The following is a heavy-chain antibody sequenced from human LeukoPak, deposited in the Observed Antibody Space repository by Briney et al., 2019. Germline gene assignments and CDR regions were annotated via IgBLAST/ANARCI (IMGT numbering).Heavy chain of an antibody. D-gene: IGHD3-22*01. J-gene: IGHJ3*02. CDR2: IRFDGSTK. Sequence: GGSLRLSCATSGFTFSNYGMHWVRQAPGKGLEWVAFIRFDGSTKYYADSVKGRFTISRDNSKNTFYLQMNSLRGGDTAVYYCASLKNYYDSSGYLVTDAFDIWGQGTMVTVSS. CDR1: GFTFSNYG. CDR3: ASLKNYYDSSGYLVTDAFDI. V-gene: IGHV3-30*02.